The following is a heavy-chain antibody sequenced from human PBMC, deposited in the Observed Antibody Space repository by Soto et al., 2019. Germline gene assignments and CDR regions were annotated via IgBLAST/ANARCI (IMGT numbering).Heavy chain of an antibody. CDR2: IYYSGTT. V-gene: IGHV4-30-4*01. CDR3: ARHYYDSSAYHFVGLDF. J-gene: IGHJ4*02. D-gene: IGHD3-22*01. CDR1: GGSISSGNYY. Sequence: SETLSLTCTVSGGSISSGNYYWSWIRQPPGKGLEWIGYIYYSGTTYSNPSLNGRVTISVDTSKNQFSLKLSSVTAADTALYYRARHYYDSSAYHFVGLDFWGQGTLVTVSS.